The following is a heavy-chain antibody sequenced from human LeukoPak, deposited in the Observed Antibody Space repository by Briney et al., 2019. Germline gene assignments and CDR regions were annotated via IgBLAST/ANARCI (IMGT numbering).Heavy chain of an antibody. CDR2: IYYSGST. CDR3: ARDQSDYSIAFDI. D-gene: IGHD2-15*01. CDR1: GGPISSFY. J-gene: IGHJ3*02. Sequence: KPSETLSLTCTVSGGPISSFYWSWIREPPGKGLEWIGYIYYSGSTNYNPSLKSRVTTSVDTSKNQFSLKLSSVTAADTAVYYCARDQSDYSIAFDIWGQGTMVTVSS. V-gene: IGHV4-59*01.